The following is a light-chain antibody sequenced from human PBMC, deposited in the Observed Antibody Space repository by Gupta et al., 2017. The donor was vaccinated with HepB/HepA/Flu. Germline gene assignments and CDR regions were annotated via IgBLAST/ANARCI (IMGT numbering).Light chain of an antibody. Sequence: EIVLTQSPATLSLSPGERATLSCRASQSVSSYLAWYQQKPGQAPRLLIYDASNRATGIPARFSGRGSGTDFTLTISSLEPEDFAVYYCQQRSNWPPAVTFGGGTKVEIK. V-gene: IGKV3-11*01. CDR1: QSVSSY. CDR3: QQRSNWPPAVT. CDR2: DAS. J-gene: IGKJ4*01.